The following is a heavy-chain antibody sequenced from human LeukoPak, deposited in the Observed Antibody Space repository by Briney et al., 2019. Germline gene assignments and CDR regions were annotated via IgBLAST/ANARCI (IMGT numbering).Heavy chain of an antibody. V-gene: IGHV4-59*01. D-gene: IGHD2-8*01. Sequence: SETLSLTCNVSGASISNYYWSWIRQPPGKGLEWIGYIYYSVSTNYNPSLKSRVTISVDTSKNQFSLKLSSVTAADTAVYYCARAPTHSNFQHWGQGTLVTVCS. CDR2: IYYSVST. CDR3: ARAPTHSNFQH. CDR1: GASISNYY. J-gene: IGHJ1*01.